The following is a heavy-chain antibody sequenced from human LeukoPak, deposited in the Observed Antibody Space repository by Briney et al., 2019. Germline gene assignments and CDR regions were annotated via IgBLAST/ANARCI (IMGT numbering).Heavy chain of an antibody. CDR3: ARAANYYDSSGYHTAPDY. J-gene: IGHJ4*02. Sequence: GGSLRLSCAASGFTFSSYSMNWVRQAPGKGLEWVAVISYDGSNKYYADSVKGRFTISRDNSKNTLYLQMYSLRAEDTAVYYCARAANYYDSSGYHTAPDYWGQGTLVTVSS. V-gene: IGHV3-30*03. CDR1: GFTFSSYS. D-gene: IGHD3-22*01. CDR2: ISYDGSNK.